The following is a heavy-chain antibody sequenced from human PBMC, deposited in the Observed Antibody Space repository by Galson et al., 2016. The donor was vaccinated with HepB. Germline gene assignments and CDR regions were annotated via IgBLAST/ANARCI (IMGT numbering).Heavy chain of an antibody. D-gene: IGHD4-17*01. V-gene: IGHV1-69*01. CDR2: IIPIFGTT. J-gene: IGHJ4*02. CDR3: AIQEPTSVSDY. Sequence: SCKASGGAFSSYALSWVRQAPGQGLEWMGGIIPIFGTTNYAQKFQDRVTITADESTSTAYMVLRSLRPEDTAVYYCAIQEPTSVSDYWGQGTQVIVSS. CDR1: GGAFSSYA.